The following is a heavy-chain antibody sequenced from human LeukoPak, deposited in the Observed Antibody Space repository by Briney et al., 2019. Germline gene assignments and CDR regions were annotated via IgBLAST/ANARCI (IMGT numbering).Heavy chain of an antibody. J-gene: IGHJ6*02. D-gene: IGHD3-22*01. CDR2: INHSGST. CDR3: ARAGSVSSGPPFYYYYYGMDV. V-gene: IGHV4-34*01. CDR1: GGSFSGYY. Sequence: PSETLSLTCAVYGGSFSGYYWSWIRQPPGKGLEWIGEINHSGSTNYNPSLESRVTISVDTSKNQFSLKLSSVTAADTAVYYCARAGSVSSGPPFYYYYYGMDVWGQGTTVTVSS.